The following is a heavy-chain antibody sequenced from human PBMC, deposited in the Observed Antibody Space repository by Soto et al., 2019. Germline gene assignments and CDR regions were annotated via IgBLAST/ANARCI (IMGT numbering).Heavy chain of an antibody. D-gene: IGHD1-1*01. Sequence: ASVKVSCKASGYTFTNYYLHWVRQAPGQGLEWVGMINPSARSASYAQKLRGRLTTDRDTSTTTVYMELSRLTSEDTAVYYCARDNSAANGVLDHWGLGTLVTVSS. CDR2: INPSARSA. CDR3: ARDNSAANGVLDH. V-gene: IGHV1-46*04. CDR1: GYTFTNYY. J-gene: IGHJ4*02.